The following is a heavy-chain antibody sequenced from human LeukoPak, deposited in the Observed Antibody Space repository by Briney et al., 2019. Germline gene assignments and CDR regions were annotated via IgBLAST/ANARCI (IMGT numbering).Heavy chain of an antibody. CDR3: ARQRGRDIAAAGKSWFDP. V-gene: IGHV4-59*01. CDR1: GGSISSYY. Sequence: PSETLSLTCTVSGGSISSYYWSWIRQPPGKGLEWIGYIYYSGSTNYNPSLKSRVTISVDTSKNQFSLKLSSVTAADTAVYYCARQRGRDIAAAGKSWFDPWGQGTLVTVSS. CDR2: IYYSGST. J-gene: IGHJ5*02. D-gene: IGHD6-13*01.